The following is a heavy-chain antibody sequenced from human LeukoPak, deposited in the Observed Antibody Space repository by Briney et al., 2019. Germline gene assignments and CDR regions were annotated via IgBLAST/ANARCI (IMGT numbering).Heavy chain of an antibody. CDR3: ASHRIYSYFDY. V-gene: IGHV4-59*01. Sequence: SETLSLTCAVYGGSFSGYYWSWIRQPPGKGLEWIGYIYYSGSTNYNPSLKSRVTISVDTSKNQFSLKLSSVTAADTAVYYCASHRIYSYFDYWGQGTLVTVSS. CDR2: IYYSGST. CDR1: GGSFSGYY. D-gene: IGHD1-14*01. J-gene: IGHJ4*02.